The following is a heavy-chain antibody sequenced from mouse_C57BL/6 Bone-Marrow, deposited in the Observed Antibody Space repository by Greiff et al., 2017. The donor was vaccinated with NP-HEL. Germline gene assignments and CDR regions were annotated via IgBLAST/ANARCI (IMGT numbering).Heavy chain of an antibody. CDR2: IYPSDSET. CDR3: ARERLRQAWFAY. J-gene: IGHJ3*01. V-gene: IGHV1-61*01. D-gene: IGHD2-4*01. CDR1: GYTFTSYW. Sequence: QVQLQQPGAELVRPGSSVKLSCKASGYTFTSYWMDWVKQRPGQGLEWIGNIYPSDSETHYNQKFKDKATLTVDKSSSTAYMQLSSLTSEDSAVYYCARERLRQAWFAYWGQGTLVTVSA.